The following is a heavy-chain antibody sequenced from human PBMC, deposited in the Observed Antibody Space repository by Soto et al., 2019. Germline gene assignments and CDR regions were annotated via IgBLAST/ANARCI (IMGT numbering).Heavy chain of an antibody. CDR2: IYYSGST. V-gene: IGHV4-59*01. D-gene: IGHD6-19*01. J-gene: IGHJ4*02. CDR1: GGFIISYY. Sequence: PSETLSLTCTVSGGFIISYYWSWIRQPPGKGLEWIGYIYYSGSTNYNPSLKSRVTISVDTSKNQFSLKLSSVTAADTAVYYCARVDGYSSGWPDYWGQGTLVTVSS. CDR3: ARVDGYSSGWPDY.